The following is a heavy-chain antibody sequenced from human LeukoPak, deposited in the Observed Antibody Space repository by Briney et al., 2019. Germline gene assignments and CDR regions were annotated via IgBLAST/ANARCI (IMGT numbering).Heavy chain of an antibody. Sequence: PSETLSLTCALSGDSMNDYYWSWIRQPAGKGLEWIGQIHTSGATKYKPSLQSRLTLSIDTSRNQLSLELNFVTAADTATYYCARRDSTSAWDFDFWGPGTLVTVPS. CDR2: IHTSGAT. D-gene: IGHD6-19*01. V-gene: IGHV4-59*10. CDR3: ARRDSTSAWDFDF. CDR1: GDSMNDYY. J-gene: IGHJ4*02.